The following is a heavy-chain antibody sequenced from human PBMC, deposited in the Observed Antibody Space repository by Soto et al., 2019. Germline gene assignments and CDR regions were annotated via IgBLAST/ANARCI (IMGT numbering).Heavy chain of an antibody. V-gene: IGHV4-59*11. Sequence: SETLSLTCTVSGGSLSPHYWSWIRQPPGKGLEWIGYIYYSGTTKSNPSLESRITMSVDTSKNQFSLKLSSVTAADTAVYYCARDITRASGWFDPWGQGTLVTVSS. J-gene: IGHJ5*02. CDR2: IYYSGTT. D-gene: IGHD3-10*01. CDR1: GGSLSPHY. CDR3: ARDITRASGWFDP.